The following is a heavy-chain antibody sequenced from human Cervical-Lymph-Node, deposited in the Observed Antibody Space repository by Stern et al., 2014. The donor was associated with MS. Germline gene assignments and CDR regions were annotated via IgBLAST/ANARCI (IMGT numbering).Heavy chain of an antibody. J-gene: IGHJ4*02. CDR1: GFAFRRYA. CDR2: ISYDVRDT. Sequence: QVQLVESGGGVVQPGRSLRLSCAASGFAFRRYAIHWVRQAPGKGLEWVALISYDVRDTYYTDSVKGRFTVTRDNSNNTVDLEMNSLRLEDTAVYYCAKGGSGSYLDWGQGSLVTVSS. D-gene: IGHD1-26*01. V-gene: IGHV3-30*10. CDR3: AKGGSGSYLD.